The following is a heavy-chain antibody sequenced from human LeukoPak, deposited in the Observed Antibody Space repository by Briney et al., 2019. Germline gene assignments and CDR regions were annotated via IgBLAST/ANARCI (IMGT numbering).Heavy chain of an antibody. CDR2: VSYDGGQK. Sequence: GESLRLSCVGSGFSLSEYGIHWVRQAPGKGLEWVAVVSYDGGQKYYADSVKGRFTISRETSRDTVSLEMNSLRVEDTAVYYCARDRINMMVLGHDSGLDCWGQGTLVTVSS. V-gene: IGHV3-30*19. J-gene: IGHJ4*02. CDR1: GFSLSEYG. D-gene: IGHD3-22*01. CDR3: ARDRINMMVLGHDSGLDC.